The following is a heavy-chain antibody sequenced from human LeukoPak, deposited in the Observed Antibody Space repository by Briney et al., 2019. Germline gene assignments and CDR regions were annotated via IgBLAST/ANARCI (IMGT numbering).Heavy chain of an antibody. CDR2: IYTSGST. D-gene: IGHD3-16*01. CDR1: GGSISSYY. J-gene: IGHJ4*02. CDR3: ADNYEKGRLDY. V-gene: IGHV4-4*07. Sequence: SETLSLTCTVSGGSISSYYWSWIRQPAGKGLEWIGRIYTSGSTNYNPSLKSRVTMSVDTSKNQFSLKLSSVSAADTAVYYCADNYEKGRLDYWGQGTLVTVSS.